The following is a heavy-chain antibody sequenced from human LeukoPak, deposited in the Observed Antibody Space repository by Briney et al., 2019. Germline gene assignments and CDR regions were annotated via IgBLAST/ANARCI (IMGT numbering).Heavy chain of an antibody. J-gene: IGHJ4*02. Sequence: PGRSLRLSCAASGFTFSDYYMNWLRQAPGKGLEWVSYISSSSTTFYYTDSVKGRFTISRDNAKNSLYLEMNSLRADDTAVYYCARSPLVRGVIEWGQGTLVTVSS. V-gene: IGHV3-11*01. D-gene: IGHD3-10*01. CDR3: ARSPLVRGVIE. CDR1: GFTFSDYY. CDR2: ISSSSTTF.